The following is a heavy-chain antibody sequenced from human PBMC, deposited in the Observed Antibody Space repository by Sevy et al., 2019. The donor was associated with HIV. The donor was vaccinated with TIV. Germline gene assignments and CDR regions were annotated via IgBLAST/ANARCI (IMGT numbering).Heavy chain of an antibody. D-gene: IGHD2-2*01. J-gene: IGHJ3*02. CDR2: ISGSSSYT. CDR3: ARVGCSISSCPKGDAFDI. Sequence: GGSLRLSFAASGFTFSDYYINWIRQAPGKGLEWVSYISGSSSYTNYADSVKGRFTISRDNAKNSLYLQMNSLRAEDTAVYYCARVGCSISSCPKGDAFDIWGQGTMVTVSS. CDR1: GFTFSDYY. V-gene: IGHV3-11*06.